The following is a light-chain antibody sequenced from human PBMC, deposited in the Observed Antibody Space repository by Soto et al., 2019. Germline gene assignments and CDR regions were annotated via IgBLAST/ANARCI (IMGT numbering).Light chain of an antibody. CDR1: QSVSSSY. J-gene: IGKJ4*01. Sequence: EIVLTQSPGTLSLSPGERATLSCRASQSVSSSYLAWYQQKPGQAPRLLIYGASSRATGIPDRFSGSGSGTDFALTISRLEPEDFSVYYCQQYGSSRLTVGVDTKVEIK. CDR2: GAS. CDR3: QQYGSSRLT. V-gene: IGKV3-20*01.